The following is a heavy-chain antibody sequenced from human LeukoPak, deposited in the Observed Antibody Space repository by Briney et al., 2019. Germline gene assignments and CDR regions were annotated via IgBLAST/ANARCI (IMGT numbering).Heavy chain of an antibody. V-gene: IGHV4-4*07. J-gene: IGHJ6*03. Sequence: SETLSLTCTVSGGSISSYYWSWIRQPAGKGLEWIGRIYTSGSTNYNPSLKSRVTMSVDTSKNQFSLKLSSVTAADTAVYYCARDQAFVPAGDYYYYYMDVWGKGTTVTVSS. D-gene: IGHD2-2*01. CDR3: ARDQAFVPAGDYYYYYMDV. CDR1: GGSISSYY. CDR2: IYTSGST.